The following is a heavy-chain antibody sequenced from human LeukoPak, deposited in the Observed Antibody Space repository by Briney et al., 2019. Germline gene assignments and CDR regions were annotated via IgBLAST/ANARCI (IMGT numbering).Heavy chain of an antibody. CDR2: IYCSGST. J-gene: IGHJ4*02. D-gene: IGHD2-2*01. CDR3: ATGLVPAPYYFDY. CDR1: GGSISSGGYY. Sequence: SETLSLTCTVSGGSISSGGYYWGWIRQHPGKGLEWIGYIYCSGSTYYNPSLKSRVTISVDTSKSQFSLKLSSVTAADTAVYYCATGLVPAPYYFDYWGQGTLVTVSS. V-gene: IGHV4-31*03.